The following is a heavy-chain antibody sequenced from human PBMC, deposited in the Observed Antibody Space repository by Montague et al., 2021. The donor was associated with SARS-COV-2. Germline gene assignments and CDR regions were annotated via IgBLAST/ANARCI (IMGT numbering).Heavy chain of an antibody. CDR1: GFTFSSYD. D-gene: IGHD3-10*01. J-gene: IGHJ6*02. CDR3: ARGVTMVQGVIYYYYGMDV. CDR2: IGTAGDT. V-gene: IGHV3-13*04. Sequence: SLRLSCAASGFTFSSYDMHWVRQATGKGLEWVSAIGTAGDTYYPGSVKGRFTISRENAKNSLYLQMHSLRAGDTAVYYCARGVTMVQGVIYYYYGMDVWGQGTTVTVSS.